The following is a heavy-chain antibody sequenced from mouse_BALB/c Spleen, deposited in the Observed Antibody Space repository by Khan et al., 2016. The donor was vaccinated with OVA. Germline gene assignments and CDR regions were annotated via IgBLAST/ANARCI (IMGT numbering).Heavy chain of an antibody. CDR1: GYTFTDFS. D-gene: IGHD2-1*01. J-gene: IGHJ3*01. Sequence: QVQLKQSGAELVRPGVSVKISCKGSGYTFTDFSMHWVKQSHARSLGWFGVFITYYVNSIYNQTFKGKATMTVDKSSSTAYMELARLTSEDSAIYYCARGSGNYRFAYWGQGTLVTVSA. CDR3: ARGSGNYRFAY. V-gene: IGHV1S137*01. CDR2: FITYYVNS.